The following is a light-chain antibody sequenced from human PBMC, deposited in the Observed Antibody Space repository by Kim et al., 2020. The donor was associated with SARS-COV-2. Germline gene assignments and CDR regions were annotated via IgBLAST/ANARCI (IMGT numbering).Light chain of an antibody. Sequence: GQSITISCTGTSSDVGGYNYVSWYQQHPGKAPRLMIYDVSNRPSGVSYRFSGFKSGNTASLTISGLQAEDEADYYCSSYTSSSTLVFGGGTKLTVL. CDR3: SSYTSSSTLV. CDR1: SSDVGGYNY. V-gene: IGLV2-14*03. J-gene: IGLJ3*02. CDR2: DVS.